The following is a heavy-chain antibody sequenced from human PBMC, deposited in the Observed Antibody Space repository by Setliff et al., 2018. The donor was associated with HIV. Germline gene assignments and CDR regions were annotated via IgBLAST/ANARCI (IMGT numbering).Heavy chain of an antibody. Sequence: PGESLKISCKGSGFRFSTYWIGWVRQMPGKGLEWMGIIYPGDSDTRYSPSFQGQVTISADKSISTAYLQWSSLKASDTAMYYCATLDPNYGDYCDYWGQGTRVTVSS. V-gene: IGHV5-51*01. D-gene: IGHD4-17*01. J-gene: IGHJ4*02. CDR3: ATLDPNYGDYCDY. CDR2: IYPGDSDT. CDR1: GFRFSTYW.